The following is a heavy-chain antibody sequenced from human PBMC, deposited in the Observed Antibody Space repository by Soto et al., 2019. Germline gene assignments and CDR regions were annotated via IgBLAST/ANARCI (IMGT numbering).Heavy chain of an antibody. Sequence: PSETLSLTCTVSGGSISSYYWSWIRQPPGKGLEWIGYIYYSGSTYYNPSLKSRVAISVDTSKNQFSLKLSSVTAADTAVYYCAREPSPWGQRTLVTVSS. CDR2: IYYSGST. CDR3: AREPSP. CDR1: GGSISSYY. J-gene: IGHJ5*02. V-gene: IGHV4-59*06.